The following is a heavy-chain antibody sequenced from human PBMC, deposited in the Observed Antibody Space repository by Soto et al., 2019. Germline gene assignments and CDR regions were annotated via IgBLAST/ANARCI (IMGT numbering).Heavy chain of an antibody. V-gene: IGHV3-33*01. J-gene: IGHJ6*02. CDR1: GFTFSSYG. D-gene: IGHD5-18*01. CDR3: ARDRFRYSYGGGYYYYYGMDV. CDR2: IWYDGSNK. Sequence: QVQLVESGGGVVQPGRSLRLSCAASGFTFSSYGMHWVRQAPGKGLEWVAVIWYDGSNKYYADSVKGRFTISRDNSKNTLYLQMNSLRAEDTAVYYCARDRFRYSYGGGYYYYYGMDVWGQGTTVTVSS.